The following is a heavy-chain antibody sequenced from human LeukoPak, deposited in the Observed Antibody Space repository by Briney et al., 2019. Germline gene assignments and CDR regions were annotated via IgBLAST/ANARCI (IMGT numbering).Heavy chain of an antibody. CDR1: GFTFSSYS. D-gene: IGHD5-24*01. V-gene: IGHV3-23*01. CDR3: AKSGYTRFDD. J-gene: IGHJ4*02. Sequence: GGSLRLSCAASGFTFSSYSMNWVRQAPGKGLEWGSSFSGSGGDTYYADSVKGRFTISRDNSKNTLYLQMNSLRAENTAVYYCAKSGYTRFDDWGQGTPVTVSS. CDR2: FSGSGGDT.